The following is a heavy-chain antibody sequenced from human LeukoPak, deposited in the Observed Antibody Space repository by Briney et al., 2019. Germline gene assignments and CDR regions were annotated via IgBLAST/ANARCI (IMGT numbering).Heavy chain of an antibody. CDR3: TRQGYSSAMVGNAFDI. D-gene: IGHD6-25*01. V-gene: IGHV3-73*01. J-gene: IGHJ3*02. CDR2: IRSKANSYAT. CDR1: GFTFSGSA. Sequence: PGGSLRLSCAASGFTFSGSAMHWVRQASGKGLEWVGRIRSKANSYATAYAASVKGRFTNSRDDSKNTAYLQMNSLKTEDTAVYYCTRQGYSSAMVGNAFDIWGQGTMVTVSS.